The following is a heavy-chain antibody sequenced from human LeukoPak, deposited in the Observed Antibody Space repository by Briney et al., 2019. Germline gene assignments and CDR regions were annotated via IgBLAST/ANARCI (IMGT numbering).Heavy chain of an antibody. J-gene: IGHJ6*03. CDR3: ARVQRGYSYNPLGYYYYYMDV. Sequence: GGSLRLSCAASGFTFISYWLTWVRQAPGKGLEWGANIKQDGSEKYYVGSVKGRFTISRDNAKNSLYLQMHSLRAEDTAVYYCARVQRGYSYNPLGYYYYYMDVWGKGTTVTVSS. V-gene: IGHV3-7*01. D-gene: IGHD5-18*01. CDR2: IKQDGSEK. CDR1: GFTFISYW.